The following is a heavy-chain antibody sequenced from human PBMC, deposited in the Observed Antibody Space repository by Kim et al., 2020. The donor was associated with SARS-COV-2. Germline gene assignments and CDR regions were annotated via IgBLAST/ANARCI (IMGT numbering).Heavy chain of an antibody. CDR2: ISYDGSNK. Sequence: GGSLGLSCAASGFTFSSYGMHWVRQAPGKGLEWVAVISYDGSNKYYADSVKGRFTISRDNSKNTLYLQMNSLRAEDTAVYYCAKPIGGYNWFDPWGQGTL. CDR1: GFTFSSYG. J-gene: IGHJ5*02. CDR3: AKPIGGYNWFDP. V-gene: IGHV3-30*18. D-gene: IGHD3-16*01.